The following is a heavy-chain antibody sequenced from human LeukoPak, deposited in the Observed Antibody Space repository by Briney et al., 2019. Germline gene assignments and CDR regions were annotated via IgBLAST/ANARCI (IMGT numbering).Heavy chain of an antibody. Sequence: GGSLRLSCAASGFSFSTYWMTWVRQAPGKGLEWVANIKQDGSENYYVDSARGRFTISRDNAKNSLYLQVNSLTAEDTAVYYCATDLGSSRPNFWGQGILVTVSS. V-gene: IGHV3-7*01. CDR3: ATDLGSSRPNF. CDR1: GFSFSTYW. CDR2: IKQDGSEN. D-gene: IGHD6-13*01. J-gene: IGHJ4*02.